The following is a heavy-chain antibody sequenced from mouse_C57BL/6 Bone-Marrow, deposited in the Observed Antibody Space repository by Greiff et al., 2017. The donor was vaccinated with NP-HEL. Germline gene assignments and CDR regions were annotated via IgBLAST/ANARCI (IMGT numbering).Heavy chain of an antibody. CDR2: IWTGGGT. CDR3: ARKPYYYGSSTLYWYFDV. J-gene: IGHJ1*03. Sequence: QVQLKESGPGLVAPSQSLSITCTVSGFSLTSYAISWVRQPPGKGLEWLGVIWTGGGTNYNSALKSRLSISKDNSKSQVFLKMNSLQTDDTARYYCARKPYYYGSSTLYWYFDVWGTGTTVTVSS. D-gene: IGHD1-1*01. CDR1: GFSLTSYA. V-gene: IGHV2-9-1*01.